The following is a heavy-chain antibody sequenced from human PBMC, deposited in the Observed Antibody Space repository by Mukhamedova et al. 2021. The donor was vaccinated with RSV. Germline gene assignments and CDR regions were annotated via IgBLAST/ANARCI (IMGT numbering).Heavy chain of an antibody. Sequence: GISWNSGSIGYAYSVKGRFTISRDNAKNSLYLQMNSLRAEDTALYYCAKDIGGMKDYWCQCTLVTVSS. J-gene: IGHJ4*02. V-gene: IGHV3-9*01. CDR2: ISWNSGSI. D-gene: IGHD1-14*01. CDR3: AKDIGGMKDY.